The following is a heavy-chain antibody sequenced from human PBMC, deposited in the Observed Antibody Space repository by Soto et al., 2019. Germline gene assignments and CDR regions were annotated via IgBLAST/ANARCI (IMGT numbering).Heavy chain of an antibody. D-gene: IGHD3-10*01. CDR1: GYTFTSYG. J-gene: IGHJ4*02. CDR3: ARVRVIRGVIPSHFGL. V-gene: IGHV1-18*01. CDR2: IRAYNGNI. Sequence: ASVKVSCKASGYTFTSYGISWVRQAPGQGLEWMGWIRAYNGNIKYAQKLQGRVTMTTDTSTGTAYMELRSLRSDDTAVYYCARVRVIRGVIPSHFGLWGQGTLVTVSS.